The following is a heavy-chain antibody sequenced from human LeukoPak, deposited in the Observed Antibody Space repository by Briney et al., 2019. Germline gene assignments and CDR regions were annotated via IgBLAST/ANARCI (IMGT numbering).Heavy chain of an antibody. CDR3: ATDPPSY. CDR2: IKDKAYGGTT. J-gene: IGHJ4*02. Sequence: WVRQAPGKGLEWIGRIKDKAYGGTTDYAAPVKGRFTISRDDSINTLYLQMSSLTTEDTAVYYCATDPPSYWGQGTLVTVSS. V-gene: IGHV3-15*01.